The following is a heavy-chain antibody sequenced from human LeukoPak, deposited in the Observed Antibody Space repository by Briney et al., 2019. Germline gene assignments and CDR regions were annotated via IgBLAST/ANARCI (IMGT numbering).Heavy chain of an antibody. D-gene: IGHD6-6*01. V-gene: IGHV4-34*01. Sequence: SETLSLTCAVYGGSFSGFYWSWIRRPPGMGLEWIGEISHSGSTNHNPSLKSRVTISIDTSKNHFSLKLSSVTAADTAVYYCAREFSTSSTAFDIWGQGTMVTVSS. CDR2: ISHSGST. J-gene: IGHJ3*02. CDR3: AREFSTSSTAFDI. CDR1: GGSFSGFY.